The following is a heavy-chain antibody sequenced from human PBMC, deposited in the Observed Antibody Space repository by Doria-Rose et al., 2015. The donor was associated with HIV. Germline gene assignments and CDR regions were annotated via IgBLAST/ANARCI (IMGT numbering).Heavy chain of an antibody. D-gene: IGHD3-10*01. V-gene: IGHV4-4*09. J-gene: IGHJ6*03. CDR3: ARFRPSRGIYYSLDV. Sequence: LACTVSGGSISSYYWNWIRQPPGKGLEWIGYIYSSGSTHYNSSLKGRVTISIDTSKNQFSLKLGSVTAADTAVYYCARFRPSRGIYYSLDVWGKGTTVTVSS. CDR2: IYSSGST. CDR1: GGSISSYY.